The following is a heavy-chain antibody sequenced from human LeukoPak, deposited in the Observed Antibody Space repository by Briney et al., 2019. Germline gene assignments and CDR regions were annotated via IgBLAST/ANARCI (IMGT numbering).Heavy chain of an antibody. Sequence: SETLSLTCTVSRGSISSYYWSWIRQPPGKGLEWIGDIYYSGSTNYNPSLKSRVTISVDTSKNQFSLKLSSVTAADTAVYYCARALLWFGELSYYFDCWGQGTLVTVSS. CDR1: RGSISSYY. J-gene: IGHJ4*02. D-gene: IGHD3-10*01. V-gene: IGHV4-59*01. CDR3: ARALLWFGELSYYFDC. CDR2: IYYSGST.